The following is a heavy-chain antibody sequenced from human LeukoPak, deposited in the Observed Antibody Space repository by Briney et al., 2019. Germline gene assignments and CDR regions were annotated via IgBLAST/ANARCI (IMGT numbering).Heavy chain of an antibody. D-gene: IGHD2-21*01. V-gene: IGHV5-51*01. J-gene: IGHJ4*02. CDR3: ARSPYILTRIDS. CDR2: IYPGDSDT. Sequence: GESLKISCKGSGYSINNYWIGWVRQMPGKGLEWMGIIYPGDSDTRYSPSFQGQVTISADKSISTAYLQWSSLKASDTAMYYCARSPYILTRIDSWGQGTLVTVSS. CDR1: GYSINNYW.